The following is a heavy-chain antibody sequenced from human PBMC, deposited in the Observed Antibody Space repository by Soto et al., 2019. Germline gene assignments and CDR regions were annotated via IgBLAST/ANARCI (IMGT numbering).Heavy chain of an antibody. Sequence: QVQLQQWGAGLVKPSETLSLSCAVYGQSFSGHSWAWIRQPPGKGLEWIGEINESGRTYYNPSLRSRVTISKDTSKKPFSLKLSSVSAADTAAYFCARGSGIVALPGELEDVNYDYWGQGTLVNVSS. CDR3: ARGSGIVALPGELEDVNYDY. CDR2: INESGRT. V-gene: IGHV4-34*01. D-gene: IGHD1-1*01. CDR1: GQSFSGHS. J-gene: IGHJ4*02.